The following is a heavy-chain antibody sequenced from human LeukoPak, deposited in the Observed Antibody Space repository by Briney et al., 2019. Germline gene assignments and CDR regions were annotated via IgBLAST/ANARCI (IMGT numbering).Heavy chain of an antibody. Sequence: GGSLRLSCAASGFTFSSFPMSWVRQAPGKGLEWVSYISTGSSTTYYADSVKGRFTISRDNVENSLYLQMNSLRDEDTAVYYCARVAAGYSVNYFDYWGQGTLVTVSS. CDR1: GFTFSSFP. D-gene: IGHD4-23*01. CDR2: ISTGSSTT. J-gene: IGHJ4*02. V-gene: IGHV3-48*02. CDR3: ARVAAGYSVNYFDY.